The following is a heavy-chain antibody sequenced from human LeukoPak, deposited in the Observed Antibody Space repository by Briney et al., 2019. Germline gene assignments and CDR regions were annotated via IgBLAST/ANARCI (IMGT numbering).Heavy chain of an antibody. Sequence: PGGSLRLSCAASGYTFSSYWMHWVRQPPGKGLVWVSRINSDGSGTRYADSVKGRFTISRDNAKNTLYLQMNSLRADDTAVYYCAREVSGDPWYNWFDPWGQGTLVTVSS. CDR3: AREVSGDPWYNWFDP. CDR2: INSDGSGT. CDR1: GYTFSSYW. D-gene: IGHD4-17*01. J-gene: IGHJ5*02. V-gene: IGHV3-74*01.